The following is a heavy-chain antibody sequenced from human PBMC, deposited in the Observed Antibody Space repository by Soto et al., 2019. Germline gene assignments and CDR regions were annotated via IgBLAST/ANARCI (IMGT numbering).Heavy chain of an antibody. CDR1: GGSISSGGYY. CDR3: ARVHNWVATRSRGEVDFDY. J-gene: IGHJ4*02. Sequence: SETLSLTCTVSGGSISSGGYYWSWIRQHPGKGLEWIGYIYYSGSTYYNPSLKSRVTISVDTSKNQFSLRLSSVTAADTAVYYCARVHNWVATRSRGEVDFDYWGQGTLVTVSS. CDR2: IYYSGST. V-gene: IGHV4-31*03. D-gene: IGHD5-12*01.